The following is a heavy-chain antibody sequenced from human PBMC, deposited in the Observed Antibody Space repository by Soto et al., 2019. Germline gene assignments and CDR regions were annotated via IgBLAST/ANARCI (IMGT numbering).Heavy chain of an antibody. J-gene: IGHJ6*02. CDR3: AILILLWFGELSWNYYGMDV. D-gene: IGHD3-10*01. Sequence: GGSLRLSCAASGFTFSSYSMNWVRQAPGKGLEWVSYISSSSSTIYYADSVKGRFTISRDNAKNSLYLQMNSLRDEDTAVYYCAILILLWFGELSWNYYGMDVWGQGTTVTVSS. CDR1: GFTFSSYS. V-gene: IGHV3-48*02. CDR2: ISSSSSTI.